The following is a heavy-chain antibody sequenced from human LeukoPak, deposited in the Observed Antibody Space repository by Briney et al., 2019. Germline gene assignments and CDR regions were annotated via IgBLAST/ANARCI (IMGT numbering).Heavy chain of an antibody. CDR3: ARRGHYYYYYGMDV. CDR2: IYPSDSDT. J-gene: IGHJ6*02. Sequence: RGESLKISCKGSGYTFINYWIGWVRQMPGKGLEWMGIIYPSDSDTRYSPSFRGQVTVSADKSISTAYLQWSSLKASDTAMYYCARRGHYYYYYGMDVWGQGTTVTVSS. V-gene: IGHV5-51*01. CDR1: GYTFINYW.